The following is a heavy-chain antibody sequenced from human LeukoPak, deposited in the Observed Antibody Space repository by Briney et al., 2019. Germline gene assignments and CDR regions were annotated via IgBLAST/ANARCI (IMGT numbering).Heavy chain of an antibody. Sequence: PGGSLRLACAASAFTFSNYWMSWVRQAPGKGLEWVASIRYDGRGKYYVESVRGRLTISRDDAKNSLYLQMNSLRAEDMAVYYCARGPPVEVASREGLYFDYWGQGTLVTVSS. J-gene: IGHJ4*02. CDR1: AFTFSNYW. CDR3: ARGPPVEVASREGLYFDY. D-gene: IGHD5-24*01. CDR2: IRYDGRGK. V-gene: IGHV3-7*04.